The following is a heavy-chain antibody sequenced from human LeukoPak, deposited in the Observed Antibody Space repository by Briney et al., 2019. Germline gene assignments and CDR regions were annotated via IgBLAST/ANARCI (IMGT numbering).Heavy chain of an antibody. CDR1: GYTFSNSG. D-gene: IGHD3-22*01. Sequence: ASVKVSCKSSGYTFSNSGITWVRQAPGQGREWMGWISAYNGYTSYAQEVQGRVTMTTDTSTSTAYMELRSLRSDDSAVYYCARERYYDSTRRAYFYYYIDVWGKGTTVTVSS. CDR3: ARERYYDSTRRAYFYYYIDV. CDR2: ISAYNGYT. V-gene: IGHV1-18*01. J-gene: IGHJ6*03.